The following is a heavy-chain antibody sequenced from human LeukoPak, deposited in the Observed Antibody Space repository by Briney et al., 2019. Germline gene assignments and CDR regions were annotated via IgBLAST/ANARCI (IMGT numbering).Heavy chain of an antibody. CDR3: ITPLPYSAQ. CDR1: EFTFSSYW. V-gene: IGHV3-15*07. Sequence: GGSLRLSCATSEFTFSSYWMHWVRQVPGKGLEWVGRIKPKTDGETTEYAAPVKDRFSISRDDSKSMMYLQMNSLKTEDTAVYYCITPLPYSAQGGQGTLVTVSS. CDR2: IKPKTDGETT. J-gene: IGHJ4*02. D-gene: IGHD2-21*01.